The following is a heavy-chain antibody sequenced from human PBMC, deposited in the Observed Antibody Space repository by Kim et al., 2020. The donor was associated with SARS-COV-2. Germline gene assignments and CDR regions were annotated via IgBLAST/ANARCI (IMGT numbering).Heavy chain of an antibody. V-gene: IGHV1-24*01. Sequence: ASVKVSCKVCGYTLAELSMHWVRQTPEKGLAWMGGFGPEDGETIYAQKFQGRVTMTEDTSADTAYMELRSLRSGDTAVYYCATTRYAYGRQFFEYWGQGTLVTVSS. CDR1: GYTLAELS. D-gene: IGHD5-18*01. J-gene: IGHJ4*02. CDR2: FGPEDGET. CDR3: ATTRYAYGRQFFEY.